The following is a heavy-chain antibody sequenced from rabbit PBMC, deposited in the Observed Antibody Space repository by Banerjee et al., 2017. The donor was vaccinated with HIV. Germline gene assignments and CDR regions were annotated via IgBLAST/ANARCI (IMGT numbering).Heavy chain of an antibody. CDR3: ARGGL. CDR1: GFSFTNNYY. Sequence: QEQLVESGGGLVQPEGSLTLTCTASGFSFTNNYYMCWVRQAPGKGLEWIACIYAGSTDNTYYASWAKGRFTISKTSSTTVTLQMTSLTAADTATYFCARGGLWGQGTLVTVS. J-gene: IGHJ6*01. V-gene: IGHV1S45*01. CDR2: IYAGSTDNT.